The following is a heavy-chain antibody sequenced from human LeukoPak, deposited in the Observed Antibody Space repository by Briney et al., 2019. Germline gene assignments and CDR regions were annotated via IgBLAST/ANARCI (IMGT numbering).Heavy chain of an antibody. CDR2: IYYSGST. J-gene: IGHJ4*02. D-gene: IGHD5-12*01. V-gene: IGHV4-59*01. Sequence: SETLSLTCTVSGGSISSYYWSWIRQPPGKGLEWIGNIYYSGSTNYNPSLKSRVTISVDTSKNQFSLKLSSVTAADTAVYYCARLNSGYDFGIGYWGQGTLVTVSS. CDR1: GGSISSYY. CDR3: ARLNSGYDFGIGY.